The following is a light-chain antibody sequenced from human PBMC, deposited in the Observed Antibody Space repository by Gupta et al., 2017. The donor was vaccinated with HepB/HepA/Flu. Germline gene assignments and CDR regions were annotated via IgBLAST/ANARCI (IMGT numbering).Light chain of an antibody. Sequence: DIQLTQSPSFLSASVGDRVTITCRASQDISSYLALYQQKPGKAPNLLIYAASTLQSGVPSRFSGSGSGTEFTLTISSLQPEDFATYYCQHLNSSPFTFGPGTKVDV. CDR1: QDISSY. CDR2: AAS. CDR3: QHLNSSPFT. J-gene: IGKJ3*01. V-gene: IGKV1-9*01.